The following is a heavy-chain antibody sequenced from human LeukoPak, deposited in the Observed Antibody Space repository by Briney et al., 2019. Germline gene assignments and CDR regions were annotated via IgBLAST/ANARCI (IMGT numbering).Heavy chain of an antibody. V-gene: IGHV1-69*05. Sequence: SXKXXXXXFSXXXXSWVXXXXXQXXXWXXGIIPIFGTANYAQKFQGRVTITTDESTSTAYMELSSLRSEDTAVYYCASSNSNYRYCYYMDVWGKGTTVTVSS. CDR2: IIPIFGTA. J-gene: IGHJ6*03. D-gene: IGHD4-11*01. CDR3: ASSNSNYRYCYYMDV. CDR1: XXXFSXXX.